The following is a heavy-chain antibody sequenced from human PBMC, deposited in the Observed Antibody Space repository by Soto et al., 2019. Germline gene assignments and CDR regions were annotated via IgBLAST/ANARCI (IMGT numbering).Heavy chain of an antibody. CDR3: ARGGSYYYFDY. V-gene: IGHV3-33*01. CDR2: IWYDGSNK. Sequence: QVQLVESGGGVVQPGRSLRLSCAASGFTFSSYGMHWVRQAPGKGLEWVAVIWYDGSNKYYADSVKGRFTISRDNSKNTQYLQMNSLRAEDTAVYYCARGGSYYYFDYWGQGTLVTVSS. D-gene: IGHD1-26*01. J-gene: IGHJ4*02. CDR1: GFTFSSYG.